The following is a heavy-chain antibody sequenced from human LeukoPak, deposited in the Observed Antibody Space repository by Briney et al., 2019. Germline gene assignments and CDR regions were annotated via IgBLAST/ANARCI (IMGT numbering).Heavy chain of an antibody. Sequence: HPGGSLRLSCAASGFTFSSYAMSWVRQAPGKGLEWVANIGPDGNEKNYLDSVKGRFTISRDNAKNSLYLEMNSLRAEDSAVYYCERDRWLDYWGQGTLVTVSP. CDR3: ERDRWLDY. CDR2: IGPDGNEK. V-gene: IGHV3-7*01. D-gene: IGHD2-15*01. J-gene: IGHJ4*02. CDR1: GFTFSSYA.